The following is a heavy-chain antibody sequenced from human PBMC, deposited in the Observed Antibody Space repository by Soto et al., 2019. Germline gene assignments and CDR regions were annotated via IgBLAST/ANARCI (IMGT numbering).Heavy chain of an antibody. CDR1: GVTFSGSA. J-gene: IGHJ6*02. CDR3: TRRGYDFWSGYDGMDV. D-gene: IGHD3-3*01. CDR2: IISKANSYAT. V-gene: IGHV3-73*01. Sequence: PXGSLRLSCAAAGVTFSGSAMHWVRQASGKGLEWVGRIISKANSYATAYAASVKGRFTISRDDSKNTAYLQMNSLKTEDTAVYYCTRRGYDFWSGYDGMDVWGQGTTVTVSS.